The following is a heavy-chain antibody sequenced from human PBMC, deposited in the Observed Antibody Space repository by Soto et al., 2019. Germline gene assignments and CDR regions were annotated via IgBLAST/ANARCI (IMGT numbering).Heavy chain of an antibody. CDR3: AKDLQFSGWLSAQTFDY. J-gene: IGHJ4*02. CDR2: MYHSGSS. Sequence: SETLSLTCTVSGGSVSNYYWSWIRQPPGKGLEWIGYMYHSGSSNYNPSLKRRVTISVDTSKNQVSLEVTSVIAADTAVYYCAKDLQFSGWLSAQTFDYWGQGTQVTVSS. CDR1: GGSVSNYY. D-gene: IGHD6-19*01. V-gene: IGHV4-59*02.